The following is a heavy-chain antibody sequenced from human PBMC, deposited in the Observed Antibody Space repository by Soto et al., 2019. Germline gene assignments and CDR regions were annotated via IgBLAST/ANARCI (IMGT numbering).Heavy chain of an antibody. Sequence: SVKVSCKASGGTFSSYAISWVRQAPGQGLEWMGGIIPIFGTANYAQKFQGRVTITADESTSTAYVELSSLRSEDTAVYYCARDTACSSTSRKRKSRYSSGWIYWYFDLWGRGTLVTVSS. CDR2: IIPIFGTA. CDR1: GGTFSSYA. V-gene: IGHV1-69*13. CDR3: ARDTACSSTSRKRKSRYSSGWIYWYFDL. D-gene: IGHD6-19*01. J-gene: IGHJ2*01.